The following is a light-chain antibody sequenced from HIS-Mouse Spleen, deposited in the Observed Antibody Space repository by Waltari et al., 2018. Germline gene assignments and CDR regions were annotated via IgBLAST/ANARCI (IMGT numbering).Light chain of an antibody. CDR3: QQYNNWPRT. CDR2: GAS. J-gene: IGKJ1*01. Sequence: EIVMTQSPATLSVSPGDRATLYCRASQSVSSNLAWYQQKPGQAPRLLIYGASTRATGIPARFSGSGSGTEFTLTISSMQSEDFAVYYCQQYNNWPRTFGQGTKVEIK. CDR1: QSVSSN. V-gene: IGKV3-15*01.